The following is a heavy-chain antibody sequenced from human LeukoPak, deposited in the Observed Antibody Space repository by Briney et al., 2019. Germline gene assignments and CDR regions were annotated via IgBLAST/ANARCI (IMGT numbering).Heavy chain of an antibody. Sequence: GGSLRLSCAASGFTFSDYYMSWIRQAPGKGLEWVANIKQDGSDKYYVDSVKGRFTISRDNAKNSLFLQMNSLRAEDTAVYYCARVRCSSSSCFPDYWGQGTLVTVSS. D-gene: IGHD2-15*01. CDR2: IKQDGSDK. V-gene: IGHV3-7*01. J-gene: IGHJ4*02. CDR1: GFTFSDYY. CDR3: ARVRCSSSSCFPDY.